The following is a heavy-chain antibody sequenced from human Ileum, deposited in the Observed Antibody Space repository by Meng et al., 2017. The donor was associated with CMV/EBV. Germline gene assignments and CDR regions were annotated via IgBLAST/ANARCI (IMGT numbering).Heavy chain of an antibody. D-gene: IGHD2-2*03. Sequence: QVQLVQFGAEVKKPGASVKVSCKASGYTFTDYAITWVRQAPGQGLEWMGWISGYNSNTKYAQKFQGRVTMTTDTSTTTVYMELRNLKYDDTAVYYCARDGYYPSRVFDYWGLGTLVTASS. CDR3: ARDGYYPSRVFDY. J-gene: IGHJ4*01. V-gene: IGHV1-18*01. CDR1: GYTFTDYA. CDR2: ISGYNSNT.